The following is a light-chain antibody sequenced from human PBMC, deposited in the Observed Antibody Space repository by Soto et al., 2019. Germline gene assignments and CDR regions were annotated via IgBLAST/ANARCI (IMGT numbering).Light chain of an antibody. CDR1: QSVSSSY. V-gene: IGKV3-20*01. Sequence: EIVLTQSPGTLSLSPGERATLSCRASQSVSSSYLAWYQQKPGQAPRLLIYGASSRATGIPDRFSGSGSGTDFTLTVNGLQPEDFATYYCQQSYGTPPTFGQGTTVEVK. CDR3: QQSYGTPPT. CDR2: GAS. J-gene: IGKJ1*01.